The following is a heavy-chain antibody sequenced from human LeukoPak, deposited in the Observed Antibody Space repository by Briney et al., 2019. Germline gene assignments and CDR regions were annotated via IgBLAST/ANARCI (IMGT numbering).Heavy chain of an antibody. J-gene: IGHJ3*02. Sequence: GASVKVSCKASGYTFTSYDINWVRQATGQGLEWMGWMNPNSGNTGYAQKFQGRVTMTRNTSISTAYMELSSLRSEDTAVYYCARGRNPTPLWYYYGSGSYYNSRWGDAFDIWGQGTMVTVSS. CDR1: GYTFTSYD. CDR2: MNPNSGNT. V-gene: IGHV1-8*01. D-gene: IGHD3-10*01. CDR3: ARGRNPTPLWYYYGSGSYYNSRWGDAFDI.